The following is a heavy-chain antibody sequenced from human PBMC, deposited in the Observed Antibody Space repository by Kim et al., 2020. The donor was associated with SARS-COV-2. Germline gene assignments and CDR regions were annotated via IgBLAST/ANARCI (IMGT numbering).Heavy chain of an antibody. V-gene: IGHV3-21*01. J-gene: IGHJ4*02. D-gene: IGHD6-25*01. CDR2: SSYI. Sequence: SSYIYYADSVKGRFTISRDNAKNSLYLQRNSLRAEDTAVYYCARDIAAQYWGQGTLVTVSS. CDR3: ARDIAAQY.